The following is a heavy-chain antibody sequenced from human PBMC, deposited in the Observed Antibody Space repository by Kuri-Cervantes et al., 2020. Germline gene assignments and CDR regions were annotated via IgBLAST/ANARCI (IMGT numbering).Heavy chain of an antibody. CDR3: ASTSTPPTCTGCVCYIDY. CDR1: GGSFSGYY. J-gene: IGHJ4*02. V-gene: IGHV4-34*01. D-gene: IGHD2-8*02. Sequence: ESLKISCAVYGGSFSGYYWSWIRQPPGKGLEWIGEINHSGSTNYNPSLKSRVTISVDTSKNQSSLKLRSVTTADTALYYCASTSTPPTCTGCVCYIDYWGQGTLVTVSS. CDR2: INHSGST.